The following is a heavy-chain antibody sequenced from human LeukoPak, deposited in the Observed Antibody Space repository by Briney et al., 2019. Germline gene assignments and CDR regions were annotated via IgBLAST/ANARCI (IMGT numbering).Heavy chain of an antibody. J-gene: IGHJ4*02. CDR1: GFTFSSYA. D-gene: IGHD5-18*01. Sequence: PGRSLRLSCAASGFTFSSYAMSWVRQAPGKGLEWVSAISGSGGSTYYADSVKGRFTISRDNSKNTLYLQMNSLRAEDTAVYYCGRRDTAMVKGYFDYWGQGTLVTVSS. CDR2: ISGSGGST. V-gene: IGHV3-23*01. CDR3: GRRDTAMVKGYFDY.